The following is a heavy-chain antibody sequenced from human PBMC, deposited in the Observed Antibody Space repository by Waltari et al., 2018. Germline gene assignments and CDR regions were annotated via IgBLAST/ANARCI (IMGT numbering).Heavy chain of an antibody. J-gene: IGHJ5*02. V-gene: IGHV4-39*01. CDR3: ARSPGIALPDHLEENWFDP. D-gene: IGHD6-13*01. CDR2: ISYSGTT. CDR1: GASISSRHYE. Sequence: QVQLQESGPGLVKPSETLSLICSVPGASISSRHYEWGWIRQPPGKGLEWIGSISYSGTTYYNPSLKSRLTISVDTSKNQFSLRLSSLTAADTAVYYCARSPGIALPDHLEENWFDPWGQGTLVTVSS.